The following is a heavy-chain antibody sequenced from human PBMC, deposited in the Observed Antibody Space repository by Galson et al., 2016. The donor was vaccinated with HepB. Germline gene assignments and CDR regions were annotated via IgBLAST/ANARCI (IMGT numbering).Heavy chain of an antibody. CDR3: AKGDGGSYPLPAH. CDR1: GFTFNTHG. Sequence: SLRLSCAASGFTFNTHGMHWVRQAPGKGLEWVAVISYDGSNKYYADSVKGRFTISRDNSKNTLYLQMNSLRAEDTAVYLCAKGDGGSYPLPAHWGQGTLVTVSS. D-gene: IGHD1-26*01. CDR2: ISYDGSNK. V-gene: IGHV3-30*18. J-gene: IGHJ4*02.